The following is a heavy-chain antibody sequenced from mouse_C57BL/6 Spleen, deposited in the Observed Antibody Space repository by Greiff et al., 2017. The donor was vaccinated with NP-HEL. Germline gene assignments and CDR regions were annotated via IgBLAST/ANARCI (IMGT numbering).Heavy chain of an antibody. V-gene: IGHV1-85*01. J-gene: IGHJ1*03. CDR3: ARYHYYGSSRWYFDV. D-gene: IGHD1-1*01. CDR2: IYPRDGST. Sequence: VQLQESGPELVKPGASVKLSCKASGYTFTSYDINWVKQRPGQGLEWIGWIYPRDGSTKYNEKFKGKATLTVDTSSSTAYMELHSLTSEDSAVYFCARYHYYGSSRWYFDVWGTGTTVTVSS. CDR1: GYTFTSYD.